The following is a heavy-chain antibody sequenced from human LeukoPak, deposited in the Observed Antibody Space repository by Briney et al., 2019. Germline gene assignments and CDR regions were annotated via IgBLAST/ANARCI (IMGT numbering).Heavy chain of an antibody. V-gene: IGHV5-51*01. CDR1: GYSFATYW. Sequence: GESLRISCKGSGYSFATYWIGWVRQMPGKGLEWMGIIYPSDSDTRYSPSFKGQVTISADKSINTAYLQWTSLEASDTAVYYCAQHPYNWKSEFDYWGQGTLVTVSS. CDR2: IYPSDSDT. D-gene: IGHD1-1*01. CDR3: AQHPYNWKSEFDY. J-gene: IGHJ4*02.